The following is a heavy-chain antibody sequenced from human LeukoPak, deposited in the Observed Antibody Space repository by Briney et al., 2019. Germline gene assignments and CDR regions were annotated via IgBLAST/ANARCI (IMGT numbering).Heavy chain of an antibody. Sequence: SETLSLTCTVSGGSISSYYWTWIRQPPGRGLEWVGNISYDGGTNYNPSLKSRVPISVDTSTNQFSLKLSSVTAADTAVYYCARGIFGMVLNAFDLWGRGTMVTVSS. D-gene: IGHD3-3*01. CDR1: GGSISSYY. CDR2: ISYDGGT. V-gene: IGHV4-59*01. CDR3: ARGIFGMVLNAFDL. J-gene: IGHJ3*01.